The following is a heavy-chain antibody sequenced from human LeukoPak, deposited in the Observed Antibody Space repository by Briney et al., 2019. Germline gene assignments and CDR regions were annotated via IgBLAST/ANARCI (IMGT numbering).Heavy chain of an antibody. CDR3: ARSRGSGWLFDY. J-gene: IGHJ4*02. Sequence: PGGSLRLSCAASGFTFSSYGMNWVRQAPGKGLEWVSSISSSSSYIYYADSVKGRFTISRDNAKNSLYLQMNSLRAEDTAVYYCARSRGSGWLFDYWGQGTLVTVSS. CDR2: ISSSSSYI. CDR1: GFTFSSYG. V-gene: IGHV3-21*01. D-gene: IGHD6-19*01.